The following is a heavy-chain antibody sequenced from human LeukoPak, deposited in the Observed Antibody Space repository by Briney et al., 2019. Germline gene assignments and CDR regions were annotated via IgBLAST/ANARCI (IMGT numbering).Heavy chain of an antibody. CDR2: INHSGST. CDR1: GGSFSGYY. V-gene: IGHV4-34*01. CDR3: ARGRSDTAMVIYYYYYMDV. Sequence: SETLSLTCAVYGGSFSGYYWSWIRQPPGKGLEWIGEINHSGSTNYNPSLKSRVTISVDTSKNQFSLKLSSVTAADTAVYYCARGRSDTAMVIYYYYYMDVWGKGTTVTISS. J-gene: IGHJ6*03. D-gene: IGHD5-18*01.